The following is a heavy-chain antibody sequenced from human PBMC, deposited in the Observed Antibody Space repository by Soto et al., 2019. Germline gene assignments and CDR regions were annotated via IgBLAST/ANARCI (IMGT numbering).Heavy chain of an antibody. CDR1: GGSISSNDYH. J-gene: IGHJ5*02. Sequence: KSSETLSLTCTASGGSISSNDYHWNWIRQHPGKGLEWIGYIHYTGSTYYNPSLKGRVTISEDTSKNQFSLRLSSVTAADTAVYYCARGSRCIVASGICWFDPWGQGTLVTVSS. D-gene: IGHD1-26*01. CDR3: ARGSRCIVASGICWFDP. CDR2: IHYTGST. V-gene: IGHV4-31*03.